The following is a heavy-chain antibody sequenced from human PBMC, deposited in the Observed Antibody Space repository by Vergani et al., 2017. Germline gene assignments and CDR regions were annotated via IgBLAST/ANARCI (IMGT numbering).Heavy chain of an antibody. CDR3: ARGAGGGWTEDWFDP. D-gene: IGHD6-19*01. J-gene: IGHJ5*02. V-gene: IGHV5-10-1*03. CDR1: RYSFTSYW. CDR2: IDPSDSYT. Sequence: EVQLVQSGAEVKKPGESLRISCKGSRYSFTSYWISWVRQMPGKGLEWMGRIDPSDSYTNYSPSFKGHVTISADKSISTAYLQWSSLKASDTAMYYCARGAGGGWTEDWFDPWGQGTLVTVSS.